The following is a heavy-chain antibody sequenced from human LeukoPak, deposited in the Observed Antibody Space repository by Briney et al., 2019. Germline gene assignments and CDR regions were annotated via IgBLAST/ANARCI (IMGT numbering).Heavy chain of an antibody. Sequence: GGSLRLSCAASGFIVSNNYMSWVRQAPGKGLEWVANIKQDGSEKYYVDSVKGRFTISRDNAKNSLYLQMNSLRAEDTAVYYCARIVGATDDAFDIWGQGTMVTVSS. V-gene: IGHV3-7*03. CDR1: GFIVSNNY. J-gene: IGHJ3*02. CDR2: IKQDGSEK. D-gene: IGHD1-26*01. CDR3: ARIVGATDDAFDI.